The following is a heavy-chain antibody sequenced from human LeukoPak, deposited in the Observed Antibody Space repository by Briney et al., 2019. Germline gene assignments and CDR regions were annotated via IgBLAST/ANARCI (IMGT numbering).Heavy chain of an antibody. CDR2: ISYDGSNK. V-gene: IGHV3-30*18. D-gene: IGHD3-10*01. Sequence: PGRSLRLSCAASGFTFSNYGMHWVRQAPGKGLEWVSLISYDGSNKYYADSVKGRFTISRDKSKNTLYLQMISLRAEDTAVYYCANYGSVSYFAYWGQGTLVTVSS. CDR1: GFTFSNYG. J-gene: IGHJ4*02. CDR3: ANYGSVSYFAY.